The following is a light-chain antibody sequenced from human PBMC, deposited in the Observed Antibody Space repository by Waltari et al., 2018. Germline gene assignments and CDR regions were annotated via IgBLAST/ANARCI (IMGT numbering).Light chain of an antibody. J-gene: IGLJ3*02. CDR2: IYGDGRH. CDR1: SGHTLFP. V-gene: IGLV4-69*01. CDR3: QTWAPGFNWV. Sequence: QFVLTQVPSASASLGASVRLTCPLSSGHTLFPIAWHQHHPQKGPRYLMKIYGDGRHDKGGGIPDRFSGSSSGAERYLTISSLQSDDEADYYCQTWAPGFNWVFGGGTKLTVV.